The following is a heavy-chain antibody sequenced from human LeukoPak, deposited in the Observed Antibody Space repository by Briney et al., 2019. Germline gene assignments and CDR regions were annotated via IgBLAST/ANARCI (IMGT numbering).Heavy chain of an antibody. Sequence: ASVKVSCKASGYTFTGYYMHWVRQAPGQGLEWMGWINPNSGGTNYAQKFQGRVTMTRDTAISTAYMELSRLRSDDTAVYYCARDLGITVTYAFDIWGQGTMVTVSS. D-gene: IGHD4-17*01. J-gene: IGHJ3*02. CDR3: ARDLGITVTYAFDI. CDR2: INPNSGGT. V-gene: IGHV1-2*02. CDR1: GYTFTGYY.